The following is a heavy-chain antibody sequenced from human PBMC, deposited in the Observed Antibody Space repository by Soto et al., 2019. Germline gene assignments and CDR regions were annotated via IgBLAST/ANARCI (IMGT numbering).Heavy chain of an antibody. Sequence: ASVKVSCKASGYTFTSYGISWVRQAPGQGLEWMGWISAYNGNTNYAQKLQGRVTMTTDTSTSTAYMELRSLRSDDTAVYYCARVGYYYDSSGYYFANWFDPWGEGTLVTVSS. J-gene: IGHJ5*02. CDR2: ISAYNGNT. V-gene: IGHV1-18*01. CDR3: ARVGYYYDSSGYYFANWFDP. D-gene: IGHD3-22*01. CDR1: GYTFTSYG.